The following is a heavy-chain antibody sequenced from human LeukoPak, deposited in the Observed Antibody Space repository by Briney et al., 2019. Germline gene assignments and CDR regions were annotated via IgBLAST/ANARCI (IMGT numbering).Heavy chain of an antibody. J-gene: IGHJ5*02. Sequence: ASVKVSCKASGGTFSSYAISWVRQAPGQGLEWMGRIIPILGIANYAQKFQGRVTITADKSTSTAYMELSSLRSEDTAVYYCARGVDCSSTSCYTRSYLPWTLEANWFDPWGQGTLVTVSS. CDR3: ARGVDCSSTSCYTRSYLPWTLEANWFDP. D-gene: IGHD2-2*02. CDR1: GGTFSSYA. CDR2: IIPILGIA. V-gene: IGHV1-69*04.